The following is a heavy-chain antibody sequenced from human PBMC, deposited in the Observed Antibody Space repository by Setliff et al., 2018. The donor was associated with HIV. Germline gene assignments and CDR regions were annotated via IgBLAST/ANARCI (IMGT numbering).Heavy chain of an antibody. CDR1: GGTFSSYA. CDR3: ANGYSSGWYLVTAFDI. CDR2: IAPSGGST. Sequence: ASVKVSCKASGGTFSSYAISWVRQAAGQGLEWVGRIAPSGGSTSYAQRFQGRVTITRDTSASTAYMELSSLRSEDTAMYYCANGYSSGWYLVTAFDIWGQGTMVTVSS. J-gene: IGHJ3*02. D-gene: IGHD6-19*01. V-gene: IGHV1-46*01.